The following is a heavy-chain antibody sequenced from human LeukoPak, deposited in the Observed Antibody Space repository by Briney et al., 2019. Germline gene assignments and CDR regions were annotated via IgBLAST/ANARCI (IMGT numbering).Heavy chain of an antibody. CDR1: GFTFSSYA. D-gene: IGHD4-17*01. Sequence: PGGSLRLSCAASGFTFSSYAMHWVRQAPGKGLEWVAVISYDGNNKYYADSVKGRFTISRDNSKNTLYLQMNSLRAEDTALYYCAKGGLTTVPRGFDYWGQGIQVTVSS. J-gene: IGHJ4*02. CDR3: AKGGLTTVPRGFDY. V-gene: IGHV3-30-3*01. CDR2: ISYDGNNK.